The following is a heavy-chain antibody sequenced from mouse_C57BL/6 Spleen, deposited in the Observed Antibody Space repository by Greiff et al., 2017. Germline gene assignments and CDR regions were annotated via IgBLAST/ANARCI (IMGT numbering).Heavy chain of an antibody. J-gene: IGHJ3*01. D-gene: IGHD2-4*01. CDR3: ARYGYDYDFAWFAY. Sequence: QVQLQQPGTELVKPGASVKLSCKASGYPFTSYWMHWVKQRPGQGLEWIGNINPSNGGTNYNEKFKSKATLTVDKSSSTAYMQLSSLTSEDSAVYYCARYGYDYDFAWFAYWGQGTLVTVSA. V-gene: IGHV1-53*01. CDR2: INPSNGGT. CDR1: GYPFTSYW.